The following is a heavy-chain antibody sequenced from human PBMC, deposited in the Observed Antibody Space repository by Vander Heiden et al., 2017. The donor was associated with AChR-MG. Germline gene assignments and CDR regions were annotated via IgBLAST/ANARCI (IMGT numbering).Heavy chain of an antibody. CDR2: ISGNGVSK. J-gene: IGHJ5*02. CDR3: VKGAQSSTFDP. V-gene: IGHV3-23*01. D-gene: IGHD6-13*01. CDR1: GFTFSRSA. Sequence: EVQLLESGAGLVQPGGSQTLSCAASGFTFSRSAMSWVRQAPGKGLEWVSSISGNGVSKYYADSVKGRFTISRDNSKSTVYLQMNSLRVEDTALYYCVKGAQSSTFDPWGQGALVTVSS.